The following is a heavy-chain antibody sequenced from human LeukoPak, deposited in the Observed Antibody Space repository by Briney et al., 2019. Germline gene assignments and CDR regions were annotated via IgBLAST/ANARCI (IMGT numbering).Heavy chain of an antibody. CDR3: ARSVPSLDYLFDS. V-gene: IGHV4-59*08. Sequence: PSETLSLTCTVSGXSISGYYWTWIRQLPGKGLEWIGYNYNSGITNYNPSLKSRVTVSVDTSKNQFSLRLTSVTAADTAVYYCARSVPSLDYLFDSWGHGTLVTVSS. CDR1: GXSISGYY. D-gene: IGHD4-11*01. J-gene: IGHJ5*01. CDR2: NYNSGIT.